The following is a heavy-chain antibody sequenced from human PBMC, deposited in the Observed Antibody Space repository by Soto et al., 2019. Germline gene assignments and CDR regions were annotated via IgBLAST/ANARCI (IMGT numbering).Heavy chain of an antibody. CDR2: VYYSGST. D-gene: IGHD3-22*01. CDR1: GASISSSY. J-gene: IGHJ3*02. V-gene: IGHV4-59*01. Sequence: SETLSLTCTVSGASISSSYWSWIRQSPGKGLEWIGYVYYSGSTKYNPSLKSRVTISVDTSKNQFSLKLSSVTAADTAVYYCARGYYDSNGQSNTFDTWGQGTMVTVSS. CDR3: ARGYYDSNGQSNTFDT.